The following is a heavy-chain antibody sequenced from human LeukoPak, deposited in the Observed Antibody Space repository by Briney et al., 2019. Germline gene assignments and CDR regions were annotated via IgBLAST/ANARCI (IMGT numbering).Heavy chain of an antibody. V-gene: IGHV1-46*01. CDR1: GNTFSDYY. CDR2: INPSGGRT. CDR3: AREWIQLTEGFDY. Sequence: ASVKVSCKASGNTFSDYYMHWVRQAPGQGLEWMGIINPSGGRTSYAQKFQGRVTMTRDMSTSTVYMELSSLRSEDTAVYYCAREWIQLTEGFDYWGQGTLVTVSS. J-gene: IGHJ4*02. D-gene: IGHD5-18*01.